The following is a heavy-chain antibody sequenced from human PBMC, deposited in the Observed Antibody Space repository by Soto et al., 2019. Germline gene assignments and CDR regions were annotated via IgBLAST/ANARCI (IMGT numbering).Heavy chain of an antibody. CDR3: ARGPLES. CDR2: IFPLTDIP. V-gene: IGHV1-69*02. CDR1: GGTFRNYP. Sequence: QVQLVQSGTEVKKPGSSVKVSCKASGGTFRNYPINWVRQAPGQGLEWMGSIFPLTDIPDYAQNFQARLTISADKSTSTPYMELSSLTSDDTAMYFFARGPLESWGQGTLVTVSS. J-gene: IGHJ5*02.